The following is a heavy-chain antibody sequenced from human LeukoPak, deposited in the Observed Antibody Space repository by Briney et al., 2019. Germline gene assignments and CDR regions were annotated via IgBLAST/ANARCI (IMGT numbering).Heavy chain of an antibody. Sequence: PSETLSLTCTVSGGSISSSSYYWGWIRQPPGKGLEWIGSIHYTGSAYYNPSLESRVTISVDTSKNQLSLKLSSVTAADTAVYYCARPYTSGWSGVKYWGQGTLVTVSS. CDR2: IHYTGSA. V-gene: IGHV4-39*01. CDR3: ARPYTSGWSGVKY. J-gene: IGHJ4*02. CDR1: GGSISSSSYY. D-gene: IGHD6-19*01.